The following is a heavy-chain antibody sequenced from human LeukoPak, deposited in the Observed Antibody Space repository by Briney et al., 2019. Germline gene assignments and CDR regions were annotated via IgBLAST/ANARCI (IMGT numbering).Heavy chain of an antibody. V-gene: IGHV4-31*03. CDR2: IYYSGST. J-gene: IGHJ4*02. CDR3: AREYRATYFDY. CDR1: GGSISSGGYY. D-gene: IGHD1-26*01. Sequence: SQTLSLTCTVSGGSISSGGYYWSWIRQHPGKGLEWIEYIYYSGSTYYNPSLKSRVTISVDTSKNQFSLKLSSVTAADTAVYYCAREYRATYFDYWGQGTLVTVSS.